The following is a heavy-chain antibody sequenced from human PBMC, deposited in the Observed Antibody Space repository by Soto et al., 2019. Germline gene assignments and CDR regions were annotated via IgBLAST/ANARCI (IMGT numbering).Heavy chain of an antibody. CDR1: GFTFSSYG. J-gene: IGHJ4*02. CDR2: IWYDGSNK. CDR3: ARGRSLHAEGGPGGFDY. V-gene: IGHV3-33*01. Sequence: QVQLVESGGGVVQPGRSLRLSCAASGFTFSSYGMHWVRQAPGKGLEWVAVIWYDGSNKYYADSVKGRFTISRDNSKNTLYLQMNSLRAEDTAVYYCARGRSLHAEGGPGGFDYWGQGTLVTVSS. D-gene: IGHD3-16*01.